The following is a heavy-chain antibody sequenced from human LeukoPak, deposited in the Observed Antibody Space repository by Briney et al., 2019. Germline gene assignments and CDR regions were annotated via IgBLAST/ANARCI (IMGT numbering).Heavy chain of an antibody. D-gene: IGHD6-6*01. CDR3: ASTYSSSSYYYYMDV. CDR2: IIPIFGTA. Sequence: SVKVSCKASGGTFSSYAISWVRQARGQGLEWMGGIIPIFGTANYAQKFQGRVTITTDESTSTAYMELSSLRSEDTAVYYCASTYSSSSYYYYMDVWGKGTTVTVSS. CDR1: GGTFSSYA. V-gene: IGHV1-69*05. J-gene: IGHJ6*03.